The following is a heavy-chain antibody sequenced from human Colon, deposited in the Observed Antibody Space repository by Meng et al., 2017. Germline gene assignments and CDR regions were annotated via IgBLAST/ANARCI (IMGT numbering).Heavy chain of an antibody. J-gene: IGHJ4*02. Sequence: QVQLQESGPGLVKPSQTLSLTCTISGGSISNADYSWSWIRQPPGKGLEWIGYIYYSGSTYYNPSLKSRVTMSVDTSKNQFSLKLRSVTAADTAFYYCASTYAPKTYTLAWSFWGYWGQGSLVTVSS. D-gene: IGHD3-16*01. CDR2: IYYSGST. CDR1: GGSISNADYS. CDR3: ASTYAPKTYTLAWSFWGY. V-gene: IGHV4-30-4*01.